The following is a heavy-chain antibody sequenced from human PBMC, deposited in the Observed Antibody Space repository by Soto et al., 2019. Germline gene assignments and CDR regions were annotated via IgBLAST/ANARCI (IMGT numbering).Heavy chain of an antibody. Sequence: QVQLVQSGAEVKKPGSSVKVSCKASGDTFSSYAFSWVRQAPGQGLEWMGGIIPIFGTANYAQKFQGRVTITADKSTSTAYMELRRLRSEETAVYYCARAGYGSGSSCYWFDYWGQGTLVTASA. D-gene: IGHD2-15*01. V-gene: IGHV1-69*06. CDR1: GDTFSSYA. CDR2: IIPIFGTA. J-gene: IGHJ4*02. CDR3: ARAGYGSGSSCYWFDY.